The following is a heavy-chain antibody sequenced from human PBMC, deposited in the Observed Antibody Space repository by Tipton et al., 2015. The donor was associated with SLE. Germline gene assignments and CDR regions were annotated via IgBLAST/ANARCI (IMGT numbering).Heavy chain of an antibody. V-gene: IGHV4-34*01. CDR2: INHSGST. Sequence: TLSLTCAVYGGSFSGYYWSWIRQPPGKGLEWIGEINHSGSTNYNPSLKSRVTISVDTSKNQFSLKLTSVTAADTAMYYCASQMYSSGWYFDYWGQGTLVTVSS. D-gene: IGHD6-19*01. J-gene: IGHJ4*02. CDR3: ASQMYSSGWYFDY. CDR1: GGSFSGYY.